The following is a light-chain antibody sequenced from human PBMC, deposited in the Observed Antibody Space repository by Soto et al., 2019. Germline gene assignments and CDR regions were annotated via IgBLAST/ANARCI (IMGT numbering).Light chain of an antibody. CDR3: QQSYSSSANI. V-gene: IGKV1-39*01. CDR2: DAS. Sequence: DIQMTQSPSSLSASVGDRVTITCRASQSIAPFLNWYQHKPGKAPKLLIYDASSLQSGVSSRFSGSGSGRDFTLTISILQPEDCATYYCQQSYSSSANIFGQGTKLEIK. CDR1: QSIAPF. J-gene: IGKJ2*01.